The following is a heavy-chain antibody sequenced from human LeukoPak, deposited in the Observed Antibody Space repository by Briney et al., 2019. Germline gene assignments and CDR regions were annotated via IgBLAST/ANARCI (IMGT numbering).Heavy chain of an antibody. V-gene: IGHV1-46*01. CDR3: ARELREYGVFDI. CDR1: GYTFTSYY. J-gene: IGHJ3*02. Sequence: GASVKVSCKASGYTFTSYYMHWVRQAPGQGLEWMGIINPSGGSTSYAQKFQGRVTMTRDMSTSTVYMELSSLRGEDTAVYYCARELREYGVFDIWGQGTMVTVSS. CDR2: INPSGGST. D-gene: IGHD3-10*01.